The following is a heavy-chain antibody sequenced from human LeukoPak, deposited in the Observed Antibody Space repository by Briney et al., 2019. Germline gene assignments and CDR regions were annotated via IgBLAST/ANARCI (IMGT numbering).Heavy chain of an antibody. Sequence: GGSLRLSCAASGFAFSSYSMNWVRQAPGKGLEWVSYISSSSSTIYYADSVKGRFTISRDNAKNSLYLQMNSLRAEDTAVYYCARKTLGDFWSGLSYYYYMDVWGKGTTVTVSS. CDR1: GFAFSSYS. D-gene: IGHD3-3*01. J-gene: IGHJ6*03. CDR2: ISSSSSTI. CDR3: ARKTLGDFWSGLSYYYYMDV. V-gene: IGHV3-48*01.